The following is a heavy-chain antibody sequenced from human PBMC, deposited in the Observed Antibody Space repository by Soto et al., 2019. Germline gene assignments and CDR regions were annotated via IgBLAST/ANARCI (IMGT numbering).Heavy chain of an antibody. CDR2: ISGSGGST. Sequence: EVQLLESGGGLVQPGGSLRLSCAASGFTFSSYAMSWVRQAPGKGLEWVSAISGSGGSTYYADSVKGRFTISRDNSKNTLYQQMNSLRAEEKAVYYCANDRSIMITCGAFNLWGQGTMVTVSS. CDR1: GFTFSSYA. CDR3: ANDRSIMITCGAFNL. V-gene: IGHV3-23*01. J-gene: IGHJ3*01. D-gene: IGHD3-16*01.